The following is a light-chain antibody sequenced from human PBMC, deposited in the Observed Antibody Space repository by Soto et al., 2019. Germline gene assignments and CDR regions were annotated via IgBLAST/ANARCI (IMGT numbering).Light chain of an antibody. CDR3: QQRSNWPLT. CDR2: DAS. Sequence: EIVLTQSPATLSLSPGERATLSCRASQSVSSYLAWYQQQPGQAPRLLIYDASNMATGIPARFSGSGSGTEFTLTISSLEPEDFAVYYCQQRSNWPLTFGRGTKVEIK. J-gene: IGKJ4*01. V-gene: IGKV3-11*01. CDR1: QSVSSY.